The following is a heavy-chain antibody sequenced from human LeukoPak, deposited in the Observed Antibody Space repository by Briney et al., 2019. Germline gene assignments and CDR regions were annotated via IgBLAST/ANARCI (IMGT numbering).Heavy chain of an antibody. Sequence: SETLSLTCTVSGGSISSYYWSWIRQPPGKGLEWIGYIYYSGSTNYNPSLKSRVTVSVDTSKNQFSLRLRSVTAADTAVYYCARVETTMIRYWGQGTLVAVSS. V-gene: IGHV4-59*01. J-gene: IGHJ4*02. CDR1: GGSISSYY. CDR3: ARVETTMIRY. CDR2: IYYSGST. D-gene: IGHD3-16*01.